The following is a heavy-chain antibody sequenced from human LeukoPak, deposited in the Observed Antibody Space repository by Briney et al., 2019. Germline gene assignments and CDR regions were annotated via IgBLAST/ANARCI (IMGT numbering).Heavy chain of an antibody. Sequence: DTLSLTCTASGSPFTSCHYRVWSRPPPGKLQEWVGSLYHAGRTSCNASLKSRVSIAVDTSEKPFSLPMTSLTAADTAVYYCARGHRLVSPSPSFDYWGPGTLVSVSS. J-gene: IGHJ4*02. CDR1: GSPFTSCHY. CDR3: ARGHRLVSPSPSFDY. V-gene: IGHV4-38-2*02. D-gene: IGHD2-8*02. CDR2: LYHAGRT.